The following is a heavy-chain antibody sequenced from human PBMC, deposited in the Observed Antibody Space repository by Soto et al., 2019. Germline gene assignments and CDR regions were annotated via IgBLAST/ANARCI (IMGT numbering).Heavy chain of an antibody. D-gene: IGHD6-13*01. Sequence: QVQLVQSGAEVKKPGASVKVSCKASGYTFTNYAFSWVRQAPGQGLEWMGWISAYNGNTNYPQKLQGRVTMTTVTSTSTAYMELRSLRSDDTAVYYCARDLAAAGPFDCWGQGTLVTVSS. CDR1: GYTFTNYA. CDR2: ISAYNGNT. V-gene: IGHV1-18*01. J-gene: IGHJ4*02. CDR3: ARDLAAAGPFDC.